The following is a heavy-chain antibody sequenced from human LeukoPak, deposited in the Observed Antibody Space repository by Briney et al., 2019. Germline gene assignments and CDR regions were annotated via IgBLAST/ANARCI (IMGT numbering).Heavy chain of an antibody. D-gene: IGHD4-17*01. Sequence: GGSLRLSCAASGFTFSSYAMSWVRQAPGKGLEWVSTISGSGGNTYYGDSVKGRFTISRDNSNNTLYLQMNSLRAEDTAVYYCARGDYGDYYGMDVWGQGTTVTVSS. CDR2: ISGSGGNT. CDR3: ARGDYGDYYGMDV. J-gene: IGHJ6*02. CDR1: GFTFSSYA. V-gene: IGHV3-23*01.